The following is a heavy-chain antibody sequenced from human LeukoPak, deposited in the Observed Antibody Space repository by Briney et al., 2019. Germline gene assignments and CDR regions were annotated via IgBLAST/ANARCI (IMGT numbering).Heavy chain of an antibody. Sequence: GASVKVSCKASGGTFSSYAISWVRQAPGQGLEWMGGIIPIFGTANYAQKFQGRVTITADESTSTAYMELSRLRSDDTAVYYCAGGRVGGYSYGYAYWGQGTLVTVSS. CDR1: GGTFSSYA. D-gene: IGHD5-18*01. CDR3: AGGRVGGYSYGYAY. V-gene: IGHV1-69*13. CDR2: IIPIFGTA. J-gene: IGHJ4*02.